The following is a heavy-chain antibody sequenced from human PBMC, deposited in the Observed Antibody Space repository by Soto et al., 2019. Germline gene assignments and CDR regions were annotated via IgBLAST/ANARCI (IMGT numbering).Heavy chain of an antibody. J-gene: IGHJ6*02. V-gene: IGHV1-69*13. Sequence: GASVKVSCKASGGTFSSYAISWVRQAPGQGLEWMGGIIPIFGTANYAQKFQGRVTITADESTSTAYMELRSLRSDDTAVYYCAREPWYCSGGSCYSLYHHYYYYGMDVWGQGTTVTVSS. CDR1: GGTFSSYA. CDR3: AREPWYCSGGSCYSLYHHYYYYGMDV. CDR2: IIPIFGTA. D-gene: IGHD2-15*01.